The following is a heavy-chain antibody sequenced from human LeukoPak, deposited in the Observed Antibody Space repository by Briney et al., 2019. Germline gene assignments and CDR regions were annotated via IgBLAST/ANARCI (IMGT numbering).Heavy chain of an antibody. V-gene: IGHV3-23*01. D-gene: IGHD1-26*01. CDR1: GFTFSSFP. CDR2: ITGSGGST. CDR3: ATEGRGLYYYGMDV. Sequence: GGSLRLSCAASGFTFSSFPMTWVRLAPGKGLEWVSTITGSGGSTYYAESVKGRFTLSRDNSKNTLSLQMNSLRGEDTAVYYCATEGRGLYYYGMDVWGQGTTVTVSS. J-gene: IGHJ6*02.